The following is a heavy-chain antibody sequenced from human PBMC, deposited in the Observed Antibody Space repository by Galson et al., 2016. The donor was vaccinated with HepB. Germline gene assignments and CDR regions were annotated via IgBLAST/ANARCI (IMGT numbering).Heavy chain of an antibody. CDR2: IWRHGSNI. V-gene: IGHV3-33*01. Sequence: SLRLSCAASEFTFSTSSMHWVRQAPGNGLEWVALIWRHGSNIYYSYSVTGRFTISRDNPKNTLYLQMNSLKVEDTAVYYCAREMHVAAAAAFDFWGRGTLV. D-gene: IGHD6-13*01. CDR1: EFTFSTSS. J-gene: IGHJ4*02. CDR3: AREMHVAAAAAFDF.